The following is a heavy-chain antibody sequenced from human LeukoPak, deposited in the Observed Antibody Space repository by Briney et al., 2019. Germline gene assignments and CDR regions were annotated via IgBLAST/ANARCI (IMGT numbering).Heavy chain of an antibody. CDR1: GYTFTGYY. D-gene: IGHD3-10*01. CDR3: AKEPNGSGTNPSDY. J-gene: IGHJ4*02. CDR2: INPNSGGT. V-gene: IGHV1-2*02. Sequence: ASVKVSCKASGYTFTGYYIHWVRQAPGQGLEWMGWINPNSGGTNYAQKFQGRVAMTRDTSISTAYMELSRPRSDDTAVYYCAKEPNGSGTNPSDYWGQGTLVTVSS.